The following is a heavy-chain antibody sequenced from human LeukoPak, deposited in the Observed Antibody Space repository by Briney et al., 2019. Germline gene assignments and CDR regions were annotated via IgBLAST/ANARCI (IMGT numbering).Heavy chain of an antibody. CDR2: IYYSGST. CDR1: GYSISSGYY. J-gene: IGHJ4*02. D-gene: IGHD5-24*01. V-gene: IGHV4-38-2*02. CDR3: AKEMATISAAFDY. Sequence: PSETLSLTCAVSGYSISSGYYWGWIRQPPGKGLEWIGSIYYSGSTYYNPSLKSRVTISVDTSKNQFSLKLSSVTAADTAVYYCAKEMATISAAFDYWGQGTLVTVSS.